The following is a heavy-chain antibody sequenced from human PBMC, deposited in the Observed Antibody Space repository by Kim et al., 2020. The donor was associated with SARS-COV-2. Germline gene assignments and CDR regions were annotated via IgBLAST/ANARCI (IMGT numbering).Heavy chain of an antibody. D-gene: IGHD2-2*01. CDR1: GGSISSYY. CDR3: ARAGGQYQQAD. J-gene: IGHJ4*02. V-gene: IGHV4-59*13. Sequence: SETLSLTCTVSGGSISSYYWSWIRQPPGKGLEWIGYIYYSGSTNYNPSLKSRVTISVDTSKNQFSLKLSSVTAADTAVYYCARAGGQYQQADWGQGTLVTVSS. CDR2: IYYSGST.